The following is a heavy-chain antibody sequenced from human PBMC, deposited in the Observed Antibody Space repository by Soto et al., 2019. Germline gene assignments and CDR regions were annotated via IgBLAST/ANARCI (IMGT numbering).Heavy chain of an antibody. J-gene: IGHJ5*02. CDR1: GGTFSSYA. D-gene: IGHD2-2*01. CDR3: ARSPREYCSSSSCYLYWFDP. Sequence: SVKVSCKASGGTFSSYAISWGRQAPGQELEGMRGIIPIFGTANYAQKFQGRLTITADKSTSTAYMELSSLRCEDTAVYYYARSPREYCSSSSCYLYWFDPWGQGTLVTVSS. CDR2: IIPIFGTA. V-gene: IGHV1-69*06.